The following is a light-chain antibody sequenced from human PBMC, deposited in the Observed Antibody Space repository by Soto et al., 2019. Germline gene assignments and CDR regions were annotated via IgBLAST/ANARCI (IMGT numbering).Light chain of an antibody. CDR3: QQYTSWPSCT. CDR2: GAS. Sequence: EKVMTQSPATLSMSPGERATLSCRASQSVGSFLAWYQQKPGQARRLLIYGASTRTSSIPARFSGSGSGTEFTLTISSLQSEDFAVYYCQQYTSWPSCTFGQGTKVE. J-gene: IGKJ1*01. V-gene: IGKV3-15*01. CDR1: QSVGSF.